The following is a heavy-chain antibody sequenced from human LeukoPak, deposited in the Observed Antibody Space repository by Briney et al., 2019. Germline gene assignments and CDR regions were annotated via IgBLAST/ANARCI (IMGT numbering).Heavy chain of an antibody. CDR3: ARDQASSSSSPY. V-gene: IGHV3-66*01. J-gene: IGHJ4*02. CDR2: IYTGGST. D-gene: IGHD2-2*01. Sequence: GGSLRLSCAASGMTVSSNYVMWVRQPPGKGLEWVSSIYTGGSTYYADAVKGRFTISRDNSKNTVNLQMNSLRAEDTAVYYCARDQASSSSSPYWGQGTLVTVSS. CDR1: GMTVSSNY.